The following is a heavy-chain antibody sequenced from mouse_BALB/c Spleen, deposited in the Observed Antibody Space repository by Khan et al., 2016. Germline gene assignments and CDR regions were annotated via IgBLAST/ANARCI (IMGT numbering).Heavy chain of an antibody. J-gene: IGHJ4*01. CDR3: ARSVCGDKDAMDY. Sequence: EVKREESGPGLVKPSQSLSLTCTVSGYSITSDYAWNWIRQFPGNRLEWMGYISYSGSTSYNPSLKSRIYITRDTSKNQFFLQLNSVTSEDTATYYSARSVCGDKDAMDYWGQGTSVTVSS. V-gene: IGHV3-2*02. CDR2: ISYSGST. CDR1: GYSITSDYA. D-gene: IGHD6-1*01.